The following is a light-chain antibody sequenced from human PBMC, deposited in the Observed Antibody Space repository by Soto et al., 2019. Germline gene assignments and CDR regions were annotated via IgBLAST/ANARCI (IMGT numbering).Light chain of an antibody. Sequence: EIVLTQSPGTLSLSPGERATLSCRTSQSVSSNYLGWYQQKPGQAPRLLIYGASSRATGIPDRFSGSGSGTDFTLTSSRLEPEDFAVYYCQHYGRSPRTFGQGTKLEIK. CDR3: QHYGRSPRT. V-gene: IGKV3-20*01. CDR2: GAS. J-gene: IGKJ2*02. CDR1: QSVSSNY.